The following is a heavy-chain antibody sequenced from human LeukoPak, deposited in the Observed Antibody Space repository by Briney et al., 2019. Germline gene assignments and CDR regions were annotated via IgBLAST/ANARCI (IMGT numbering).Heavy chain of an antibody. V-gene: IGHV3-23*01. CDR2: FSGSGGST. D-gene: IGHD2-15*01. Sequence: PGGSLRLSSVPSGFTFSSYAMSGVPPAPGKGVGWVSAFSGSGGSTYNAHSVKGRFTISRDNSKNTLYLQMNSLRAEDTAVYYCAKDSRAGIYYFDYWGQGTLVTVSS. J-gene: IGHJ4*02. CDR1: GFTFSSYA. CDR3: AKDSRAGIYYFDY.